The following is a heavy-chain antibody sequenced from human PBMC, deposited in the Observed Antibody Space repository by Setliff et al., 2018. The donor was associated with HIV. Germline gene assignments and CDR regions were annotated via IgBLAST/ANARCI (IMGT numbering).Heavy chain of an antibody. J-gene: IGHJ4*02. Sequence: PGGSLRLSCAASGFTFSTYAMSWVRQAPGKGLEWVSAITDGGGTTYYADSVTGRFTISRDNTKNTLYLQMNSLRVEDTAIYYCTKGVQRLRPYYFDSWGQGILVTVSS. D-gene: IGHD4-17*01. CDR3: TKGVQRLRPYYFDS. CDR1: GFTFSTYA. CDR2: ITDGGGTT. V-gene: IGHV3-23*01.